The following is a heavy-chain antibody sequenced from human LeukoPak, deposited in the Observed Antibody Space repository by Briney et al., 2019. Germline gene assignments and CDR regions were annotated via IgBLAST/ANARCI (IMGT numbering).Heavy chain of an antibody. J-gene: IGHJ5*02. D-gene: IGHD3-3*01. Sequence: GESLKISCKGSGYSFTSYWISWVRQMPGKGLEWMGRIDPSDSYTNYSPSFQGHDTISADKSISTAYLQWSSLKASDTAMYYCARHKWRVLRFLEWSSNWFDPWGQGTLVTVSS. CDR2: IDPSDSYT. V-gene: IGHV5-10-1*01. CDR1: GYSFTSYW. CDR3: ARHKWRVLRFLEWSSNWFDP.